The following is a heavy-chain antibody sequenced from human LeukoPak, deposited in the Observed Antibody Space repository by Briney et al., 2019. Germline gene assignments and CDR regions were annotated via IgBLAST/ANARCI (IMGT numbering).Heavy chain of an antibody. D-gene: IGHD6-13*01. J-gene: IGHJ4*02. CDR3: ARDSAGNDY. V-gene: IGHV3-7*01. CDR1: GFTFSTYW. CDR2: IKQDGSEK. Sequence: GGSLRLSCEASGFTFSTYWMSWVRQAPGKGLGWVANIKQDGSEKYYVDSVKGRFTISRDNAKNSLYLQMNSLRAEDTAMYYCARDSAGNDYWGQGTLVTASS.